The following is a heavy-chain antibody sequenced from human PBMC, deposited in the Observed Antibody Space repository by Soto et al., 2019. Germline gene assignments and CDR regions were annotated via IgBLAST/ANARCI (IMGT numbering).Heavy chain of an antibody. J-gene: IGHJ6*03. CDR3: ARGTRSTVPAYYYYYMDV. V-gene: IGHV4-34*01. CDR1: GGSFSGYY. Sequence: SETLSLTCAVYGGSFSGYYWSWIRQPPGKGLEWIGEINHSGSTNYNPSLKSRVTISVDTSKNQFSLKLSSVTAADTAVYYCARGTRSTVPAYYYYYMDVWGKGTTVTVSS. D-gene: IGHD4-17*01. CDR2: INHSGST.